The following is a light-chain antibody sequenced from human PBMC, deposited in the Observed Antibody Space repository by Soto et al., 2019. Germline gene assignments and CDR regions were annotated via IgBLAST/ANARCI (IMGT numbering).Light chain of an antibody. J-gene: IGKJ1*01. CDR3: QQYGTSPWT. CDR2: GTS. V-gene: IGKV3-20*01. Sequence: IALTQSPGTLSLSPGERATRSCRASQSVTSTYLAWYQQKPGQAPRVLIYGTSSRATGIPDRFSGSGSGTDFTLTISRLEPEDFAVYYCQQYGTSPWTFGQGTKVEIK. CDR1: QSVTSTY.